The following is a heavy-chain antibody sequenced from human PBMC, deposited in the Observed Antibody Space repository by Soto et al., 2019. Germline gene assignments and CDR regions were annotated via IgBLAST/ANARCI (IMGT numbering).Heavy chain of an antibody. D-gene: IGHD5-18*01. CDR2: ISGSDGDT. CDR3: AKAGYSFFFDY. V-gene: IGHV3-23*01. Sequence: EVQLLESGGGLVQPGGSLRLSCTASGFSFSSYVMSWVRQAPGKGLEWVSDISGSDGDTYYADSVKGRFDISRDNSKNTLYLQMTSLRAEDTAIYFCAKAGYSFFFDYWGQGILVTVSS. CDR1: GFSFSSYV. J-gene: IGHJ4*02.